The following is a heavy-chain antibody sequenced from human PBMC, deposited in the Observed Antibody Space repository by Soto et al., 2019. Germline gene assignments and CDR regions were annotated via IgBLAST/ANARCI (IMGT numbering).Heavy chain of an antibody. CDR2: IDPTGGKR. V-gene: IGHV1-46*01. CDR3: AREQSWRDLVWWFDP. J-gene: IGHJ5*02. D-gene: IGHD3-16*01. CDR1: GYSITYNY. Sequence: QAQLVQSAAEVKKPGASVKVSCNASGYSITYNYMHWVRQAPGKGLEWMGTIDPTGGKRNYAQKFQGRLTMTRDTSTSTVYMELSSLTSDDTAVYYCAREQSWRDLVWWFDPWGQVTLVTVSS.